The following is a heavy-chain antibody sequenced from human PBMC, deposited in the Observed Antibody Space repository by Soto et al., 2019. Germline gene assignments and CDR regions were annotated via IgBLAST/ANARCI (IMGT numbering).Heavy chain of an antibody. CDR3: AKDRKSGSGWYWDY. D-gene: IGHD6-19*01. V-gene: IGHV3-23*01. CDR2: ISGSGTST. CDR1: GFTFSNFA. J-gene: IGHJ4*02. Sequence: EVQLLESGGALVQPGGSPRLSCAASGFTFSNFAMSWVRQAPGKGLEWVSAISGSGTSTYDADSVKGRFSISRDNSKNTLYLQMNSLRAEDTAVYYCAKDRKSGSGWYWDYWGQGTLVTVSS.